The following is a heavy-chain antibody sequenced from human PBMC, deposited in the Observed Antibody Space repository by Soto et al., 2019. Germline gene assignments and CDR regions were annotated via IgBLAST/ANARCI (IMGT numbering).Heavy chain of an antibody. V-gene: IGHV3-23*01. CDR3: AKNSGWFNT. J-gene: IGHJ5*02. Sequence: GGSLRLSCAASGFRFSSTDMTWVRHAPGKGLEWVSTIDGSGGTTYYADSVKGRFTISRDNSINTVFLQMNSLRADDTALYFCAKNSGWFNTWGQGALVTVSS. D-gene: IGHD3-10*01. CDR1: GFRFSSTD. CDR2: IDGSGGTT.